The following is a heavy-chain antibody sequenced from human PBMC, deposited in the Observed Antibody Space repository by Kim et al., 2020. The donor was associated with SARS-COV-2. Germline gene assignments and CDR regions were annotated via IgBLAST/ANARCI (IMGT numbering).Heavy chain of an antibody. CDR2: FNSDWSST. CDR1: GFTFSSHW. D-gene: IGHD6-19*01. CDR3: ARRHFCSGWYYFDY. Sequence: GGSLRLSCAASGFTFSSHWMHWVRQAPGKGLVLVSRFNSDWSSTTYADSVKGRFTISSDNAKNTLYLQINSLRAEATAVFYCARRHFCSGWYYFDYWGLG. V-gene: IGHV3-74*01. J-gene: IGHJ4*02.